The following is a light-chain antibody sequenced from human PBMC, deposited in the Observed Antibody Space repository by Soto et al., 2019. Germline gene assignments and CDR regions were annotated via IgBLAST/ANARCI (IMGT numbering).Light chain of an antibody. CDR3: SSYAGTNIHYV. CDR2: DVS. CDR1: SSDVGGYNY. V-gene: IGLV2-8*01. J-gene: IGLJ1*01. Sequence: QSVLTQPPSASGSPGQSVTISCTGTSSDVGGYNYVSWYQQHPGKAPKLMIYDVSKRPSGVPDRFSGSESGNTASLTVSGLQAEDEADYYCSSYAGTNIHYVFGTGTKVTVL.